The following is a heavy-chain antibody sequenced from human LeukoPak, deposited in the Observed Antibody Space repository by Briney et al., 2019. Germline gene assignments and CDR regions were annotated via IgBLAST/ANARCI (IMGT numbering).Heavy chain of an antibody. D-gene: IGHD3-10*01. CDR2: IRYDGSNK. CDR3: AKEAYGSGEKMADY. Sequence: GGSLRLSCAASGFTFDDYAMHWVRQAPGKGLEWVSFIRYDGSNKYYADSVKGRFIISRDNSKNTLYLQMNSLRVEGTAVYYCAKEAYGSGEKMADYWGQGTLVTVSS. V-gene: IGHV3-30*02. J-gene: IGHJ4*02. CDR1: GFTFDDYA.